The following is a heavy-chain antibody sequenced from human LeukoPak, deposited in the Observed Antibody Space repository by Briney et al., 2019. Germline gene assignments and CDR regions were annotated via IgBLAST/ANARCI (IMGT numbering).Heavy chain of an antibody. CDR3: ARDHERRVYTSGTPYYFDP. Sequence: GGSLRLSCAASGFTFSSYAMSWVRQAPGKGLEWISGISGSGDRTDQADSVKGRFTISRDNSENTLYLQMDSLRAEDTAIYYCARDHERRVYTSGTPYYFDPWGLGALVSVSS. CDR2: ISGSGDRT. J-gene: IGHJ4*02. V-gene: IGHV3-23*01. D-gene: IGHD2-15*01. CDR1: GFTFSSYA.